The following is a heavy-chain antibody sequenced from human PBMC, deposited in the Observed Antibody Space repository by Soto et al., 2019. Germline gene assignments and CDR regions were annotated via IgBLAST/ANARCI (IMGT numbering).Heavy chain of an antibody. J-gene: IGHJ4*02. D-gene: IGHD3-16*01. CDR1: GDSVSSKSAT. CDR3: AREINAVAIKNLYY. Sequence: SPTLSLTCAISGDSVSSKSATWNWIRQSPSRGLEWLGRTYYRSKWYNDYAVSVKSRITINPDTSKSQFSLQLNSVTPEDTAVYYCAREINAVAIKNLYYWGRRTLVTVSS. CDR2: TYYRSKWYN. V-gene: IGHV6-1*01.